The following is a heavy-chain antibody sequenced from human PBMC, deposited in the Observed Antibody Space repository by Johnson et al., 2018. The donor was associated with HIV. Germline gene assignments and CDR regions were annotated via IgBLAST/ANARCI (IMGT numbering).Heavy chain of an antibody. V-gene: IGHV3-20*04. CDR3: TTEAGIELWLIDAFDI. J-gene: IGHJ3*02. D-gene: IGHD5-18*01. Sequence: VQLVESGGGVVRPGGSLRLSCAASGFTFDDYGMSWVRQAPGKGLEWVSGINWNGGSTGYADSVKGRFTISRDDSKNTLFLQMNSLKTEDTAIYYCTTEAGIELWLIDAFDIWGQGTMVTVSS. CDR2: INWNGGST. CDR1: GFTFDDYG.